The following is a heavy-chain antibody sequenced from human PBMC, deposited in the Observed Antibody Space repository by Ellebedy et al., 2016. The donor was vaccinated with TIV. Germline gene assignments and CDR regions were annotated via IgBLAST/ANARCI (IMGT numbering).Heavy chain of an antibody. D-gene: IGHD3-3*01. Sequence: AASVKVSCKPSGYTFTNYNMHWVRQAPGQGLEWMGMIKPSGGSTTYALKFRGRVTMTKDTSTSTLNMELSSLRFEDTAVYYCARSLEWLPGDYWGQGTLVTVAS. CDR1: GYTFTNYN. CDR2: IKPSGGST. J-gene: IGHJ4*02. CDR3: ARSLEWLPGDY. V-gene: IGHV1-46*01.